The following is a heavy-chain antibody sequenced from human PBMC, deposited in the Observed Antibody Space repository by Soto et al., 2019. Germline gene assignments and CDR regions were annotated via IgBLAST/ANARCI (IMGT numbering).Heavy chain of an antibody. D-gene: IGHD4-4*01. Sequence: SETLSLTCTVSGGSLGSYYWSWIRQPPGKGLEWIGYVFYTGRANYNASLKSRVSISLDTSNYQFSMKLRSVTAADTAVYYCARDGHGRMTTNPYYYNGMDVWGPGNTVAVYS. CDR2: VFYTGRA. CDR3: ARDGHGRMTTNPYYYNGMDV. J-gene: IGHJ6*02. V-gene: IGHV4-59*01. CDR1: GGSLGSYY.